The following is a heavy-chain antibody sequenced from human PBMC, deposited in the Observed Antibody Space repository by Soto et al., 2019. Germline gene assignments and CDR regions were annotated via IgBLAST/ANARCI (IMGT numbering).Heavy chain of an antibody. J-gene: IGHJ6*03. CDR3: ARQGGVVIIYYYYYYMDV. V-gene: IGHV4-39*01. D-gene: IGHD3-3*01. Sequence: PSETLSLTCTVSGGSISSSSYYWGWIRQPPGKGLEWIGSIYYSGSTYYNPSLKSRVTISVDTSKNQFSLKLSSVTAADTAVYYCARQGGVVIIYYYYYYMDVWGKGTTVTVSS. CDR2: IYYSGST. CDR1: GGSISSSSYY.